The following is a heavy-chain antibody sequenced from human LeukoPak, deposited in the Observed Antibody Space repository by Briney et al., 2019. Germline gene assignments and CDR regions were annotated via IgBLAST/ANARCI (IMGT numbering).Heavy chain of an antibody. D-gene: IGHD2-2*01. V-gene: IGHV3-66*01. CDR2: IYSGGST. J-gene: IGHJ4*02. Sequence: GGSLRLSCAASGFTVSSNYMSWVRQAPGKGLEWVSVIYSGGSTYYADSVKGRFTISRDNSKNTLYLQMNSLRAEDTAVYYCAKEACSTSCYLFDYWGQGTLVTVSS. CDR1: GFTVSSNY. CDR3: AKEACSTSCYLFDY.